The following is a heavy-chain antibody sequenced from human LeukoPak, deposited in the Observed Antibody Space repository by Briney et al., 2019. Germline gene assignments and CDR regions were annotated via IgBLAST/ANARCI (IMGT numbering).Heavy chain of an antibody. D-gene: IGHD2-2*01. CDR2: INPNDGDT. CDR3: ARANFLYCSSSTCLFDY. CDR1: GYTFTDCY. V-gene: IGHV1-2*02. J-gene: IGHJ4*02. Sequence: ASVKVSCKASGYTFTDCYMHWVRQAPGQALEWMGWINPNDGDTNYAQKFQGRVTMTRDKSISTAHMEVSRLRSDDTAVYYCARANFLYCSSSTCLFDYWGQGTLVTVSS.